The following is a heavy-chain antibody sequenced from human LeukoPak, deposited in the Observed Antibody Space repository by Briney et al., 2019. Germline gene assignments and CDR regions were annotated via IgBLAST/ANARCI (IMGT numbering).Heavy chain of an antibody. D-gene: IGHD6-19*01. CDR1: GYTFTSYD. CDR3: ASPPLYSSGWHAHY. V-gene: IGHV1-8*01. CDR2: MNPNSGNT. J-gene: IGHJ4*02. Sequence: VASVKVSCKASGYTFTSYDINWVQQATGQGLEWMGWMNPNSGNTGYAQKFQGRVTMTRNTSISTAYMELSSLRSEDTAVYYCASPPLYSSGWHAHYWGQGTLVTVSS.